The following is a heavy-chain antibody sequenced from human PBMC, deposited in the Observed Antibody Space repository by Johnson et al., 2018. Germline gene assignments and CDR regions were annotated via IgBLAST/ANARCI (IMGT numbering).Heavy chain of an antibody. CDR3: ARDPWQNGRMDG. CDR1: GFTFSNYG. D-gene: IGHD2-8*01. Sequence: QVQLVQSGGGVVQPGRSLRLSCEASGFTFSNYGMHWARQAPGKGLEWVAVIWYVGSNTYYADSVKGRFTISRDNSKNTLYLQMDSLRAEDTAVYYCARDPWQNGRMDGWGQGTTVTVSS. J-gene: IGHJ6*02. CDR2: IWYVGSNT. V-gene: IGHV3-33*01.